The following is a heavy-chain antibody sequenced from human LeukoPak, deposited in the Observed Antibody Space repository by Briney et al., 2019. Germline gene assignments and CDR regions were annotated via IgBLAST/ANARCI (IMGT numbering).Heavy chain of an antibody. D-gene: IGHD2-21*02. CDR1: GYTFTSYY. Sequence: RASVKVSCKASGYTFTSYYMLWVRQAPGQGLEWMGIINPSGGSTSYAQKFQGRVTMTRDTSTSTVYMELSSLRSEDTAVYYCARGSSGGDGDYRLKNWFDPWGQGTLVTVSS. CDR2: INPSGGST. J-gene: IGHJ5*02. V-gene: IGHV1-46*01. CDR3: ARGSSGGDGDYRLKNWFDP.